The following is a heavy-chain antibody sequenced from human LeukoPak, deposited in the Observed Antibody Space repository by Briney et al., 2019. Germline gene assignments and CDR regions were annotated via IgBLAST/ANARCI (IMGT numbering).Heavy chain of an antibody. CDR1: GGSISSSNW. Sequence: PSGTLSLTCAVSGGSISSSNWWGWVRQPPGKGLEWIGEIYHSGSTNYNPSLKSRVTISVDKSKNQFSLKLSSVTAADTAVYYCARLVVRGVAPDVFDYWGQGTLVTVSS. D-gene: IGHD3-10*01. V-gene: IGHV4-4*02. J-gene: IGHJ4*02. CDR2: IYHSGST. CDR3: ARLVVRGVAPDVFDY.